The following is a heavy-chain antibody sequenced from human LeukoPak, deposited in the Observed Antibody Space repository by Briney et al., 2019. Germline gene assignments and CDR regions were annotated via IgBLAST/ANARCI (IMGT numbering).Heavy chain of an antibody. CDR3: ARHYPYDSGAYQDDFDI. Sequence: SETLSLTCTLSGASIRSHYWSWIRQPPGKGLEWLADIHKSGRTNYNPSPKSRLTISLDTSKNQFSLYVSSVTAADTAGYYCARHYPYDSGAYQDDFDIWGQGTMVTVSS. J-gene: IGHJ3*02. D-gene: IGHD3-22*01. CDR1: GASIRSHY. V-gene: IGHV4-59*08. CDR2: IHKSGRT.